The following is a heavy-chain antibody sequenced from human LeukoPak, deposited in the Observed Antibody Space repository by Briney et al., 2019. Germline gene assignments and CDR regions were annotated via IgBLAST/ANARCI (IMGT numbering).Heavy chain of an antibody. CDR1: GYSISSGYY. CDR2: IYHSGST. D-gene: IGHD5-24*01. V-gene: IGHV4-38-2*01. Sequence: SSETLSLTCAVSGYSISSGYYGGWIRQPPGKGLQWIGSIYHSGSTYYNPSLKSRVTISVDTSKNQLSLKLSSVTAADTAVYYCTRGGAYKPFDYWGQGTLVTVSS. J-gene: IGHJ4*02. CDR3: TRGGAYKPFDY.